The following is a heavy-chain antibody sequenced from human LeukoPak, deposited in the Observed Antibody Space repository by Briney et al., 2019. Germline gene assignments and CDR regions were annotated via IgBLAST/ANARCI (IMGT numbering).Heavy chain of an antibody. V-gene: IGHV3-23*01. J-gene: IGHJ4*02. CDR1: GFTFSSYA. Sequence: GGSLRLSCAASGFTFSSYAMSWVRQAPGKGLEWVSAISGSGGSTYYADSVKGRFTISRDNSKNTLYLQMNSLRAEDTAVYYFAKCGYKIGIAAADDYWGQGTLVTVSS. CDR2: ISGSGGST. D-gene: IGHD6-13*01. CDR3: AKCGYKIGIAAADDY.